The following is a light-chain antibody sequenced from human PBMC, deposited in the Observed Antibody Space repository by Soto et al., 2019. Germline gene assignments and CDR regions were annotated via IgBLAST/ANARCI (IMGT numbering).Light chain of an antibody. CDR2: TAS. J-gene: IGKJ1*01. CDR3: QQYNSYSWT. V-gene: IGKV1-5*01. Sequence: DIQMTQSPSYVSASVGDRVTITCRASQGIKNWLAWYQQKPGKAPRLLIYTASTLESGVPSRFSGSGSGTEFTLTISSLQPDDFATYYCQQYNSYSWTFGQGTKVDI. CDR1: QGIKNW.